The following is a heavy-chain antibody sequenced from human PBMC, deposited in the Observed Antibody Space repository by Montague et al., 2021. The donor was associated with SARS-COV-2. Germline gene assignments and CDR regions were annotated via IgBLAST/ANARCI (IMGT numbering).Heavy chain of an antibody. CDR2: ISTSSLYI. J-gene: IGHJ3*02. Sequence: RLSLSASGFTFNKYSMNWVRQAPGKGLGWVSSISTSSLYIYYTDSVKGRFTVARANAKNSLFLEMNSLRVEDTAVYYCARAHSGSYSVGGDAFDIWGQGTLVTVSS. D-gene: IGHD5/OR15-5a*01. CDR3: ARAHSGSYSVGGDAFDI. V-gene: IGHV3-21*01. CDR1: GFTFNKYS.